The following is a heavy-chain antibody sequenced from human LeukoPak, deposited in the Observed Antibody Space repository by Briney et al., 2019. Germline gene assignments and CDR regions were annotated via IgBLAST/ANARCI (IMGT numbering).Heavy chain of an antibody. Sequence: RSGGSLRLSCAASGFTFSSYAMTWVRQAPGKGLEWVSGIYASGENTYYADSVKGRFTISRDTSKNTLYLQMNSLRGEDTAVYYCVRGLRELPYWGQGTLVTVSS. CDR1: GFTFSSYA. D-gene: IGHD1-26*01. V-gene: IGHV3-23*01. J-gene: IGHJ4*02. CDR2: IYASGENT. CDR3: VRGLRELPY.